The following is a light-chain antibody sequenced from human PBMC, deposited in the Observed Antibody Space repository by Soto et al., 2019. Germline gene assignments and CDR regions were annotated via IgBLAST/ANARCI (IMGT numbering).Light chain of an antibody. CDR1: ESVGSD. CDR3: QQRDSWPLT. Sequence: ENVLTQSPATLSLSPGEGATLSCRASESVGSDLAWYQQKPGQPPRLLIYDVSVWATGVPARFSCSGSGTDFTLTISSLAPEDFAVYYGQQRDSWPLTFGGGTKVEIK. J-gene: IGKJ4*01. V-gene: IGKV3-11*01. CDR2: DVS.